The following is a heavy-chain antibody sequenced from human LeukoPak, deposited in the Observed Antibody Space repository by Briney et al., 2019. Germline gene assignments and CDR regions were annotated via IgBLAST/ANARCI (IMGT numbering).Heavy chain of an antibody. CDR1: GYTFSGYY. CDR3: ARALRYDDSSGYYAY. J-gene: IGHJ4*02. Sequence: ASVKVSCKASGYTFSGYYMHWVRPAPGQGLEWMGWINPNSGATNYAQTLQGRVTMTRDTSISIVYMELSRLRTDDTAVYYCARALRYDDSSGYYAYWGQGTLVTVSS. V-gene: IGHV1-2*02. CDR2: INPNSGAT. D-gene: IGHD3-22*01.